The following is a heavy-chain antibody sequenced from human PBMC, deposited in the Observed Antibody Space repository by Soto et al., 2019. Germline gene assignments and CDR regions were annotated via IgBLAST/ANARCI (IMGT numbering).Heavy chain of an antibody. Sequence: ETLSLTCXVSGASISNTDGWSWVRQPPGKGLEWIGEIYHSGTTNCDPSLKSRVTISLDKSKSLFSLTLTSLTAADTAVYYCAIPGAGDFDYWGQGTLVTVSS. CDR3: AIPGAGDFDY. CDR2: IYHSGTT. D-gene: IGHD1-26*01. V-gene: IGHV4-4*02. CDR1: GASISNTDG. J-gene: IGHJ4*02.